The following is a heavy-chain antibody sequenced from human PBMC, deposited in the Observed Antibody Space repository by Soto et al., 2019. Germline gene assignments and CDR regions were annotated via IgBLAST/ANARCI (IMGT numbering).Heavy chain of an antibody. V-gene: IGHV4-39*01. J-gene: IGHJ5*02. D-gene: IGHD5-18*01. CDR1: GGSSVEISCF. Sequence: PSVTLCVTCAVSGGSSVEISCFWGWISQPPGKGLEWIASVYYSGTPYYNPSLKSRVTISIDTSKTQISLKLKSLTAADTAVYYCARADTAMDPPGSWGQGILVTVS. CDR3: ARADTAMDPPGS. CDR2: VYYSGTP.